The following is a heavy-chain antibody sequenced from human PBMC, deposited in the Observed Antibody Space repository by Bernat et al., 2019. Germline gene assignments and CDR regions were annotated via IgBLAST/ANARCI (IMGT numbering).Heavy chain of an antibody. Sequence: QVHLQQWGAGLLKPAETLSLTCGVYGESLRGYYWSWIRQPPGKGLEWIGEVSQNGKTNYNQSLKSRVIISLDMSKNQFSLNVTSVTAADTALYFCARDRNRGRFDPWGQAILVTGSP. V-gene: IGHV4-34*01. CDR1: GESLRGYY. CDR2: VSQNGKT. J-gene: IGHJ5*02. CDR3: ARDRNRGRFDP.